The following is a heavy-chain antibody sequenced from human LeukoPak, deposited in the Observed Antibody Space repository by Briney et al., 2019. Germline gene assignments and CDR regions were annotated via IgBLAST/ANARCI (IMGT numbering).Heavy chain of an antibody. Sequence: PGGSLRLSCEVSGFTSSRYWTSWVRQAPGKGLEWVANINQDGSQKNYVDSVKGRFTISRDNAKNSEYLQMDSLRSEDTAVYYCASDDSSGEYDLPFGYWGQGTLVTVSS. D-gene: IGHD3-22*01. V-gene: IGHV3-7*01. CDR1: GFTSSRYW. J-gene: IGHJ4*02. CDR3: ASDDSSGEYDLPFGY. CDR2: INQDGSQK.